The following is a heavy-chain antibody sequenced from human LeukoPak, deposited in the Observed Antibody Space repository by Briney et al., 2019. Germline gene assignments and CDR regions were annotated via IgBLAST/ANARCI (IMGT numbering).Heavy chain of an antibody. CDR1: GFTFSSYG. J-gene: IGHJ4*02. CDR2: IWYDGSNK. D-gene: IGHD4-23*01. CDR3: ARDPEDGGSDY. Sequence: GSLRLSCAASGFTFSSYGMHWVRQAPGKGLEWVAVIWYDGSNKYYADSVKGQFTISRDNSKNTLYLQMNSLRAEDTAVYYCARDPEDGGSDYRGQGTLVTVSS. V-gene: IGHV3-33*01.